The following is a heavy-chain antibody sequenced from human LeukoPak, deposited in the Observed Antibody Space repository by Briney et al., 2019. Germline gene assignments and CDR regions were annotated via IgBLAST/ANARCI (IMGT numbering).Heavy chain of an antibody. CDR2: ISSSGSTI. CDR1: GFTFSAYA. CDR3: AGGGGYYYYMDV. Sequence: GGSLRLSCAASGFTFSAYAVNWVRQAPGKGLEWVSYISSSGSTIYYADSVKGRFTISRDNAKNSLYLQMNSLRAEDTAVYYCAGGGGYYYYMDVWGKGTTVTVSS. D-gene: IGHD3-16*01. V-gene: IGHV3-48*03. J-gene: IGHJ6*03.